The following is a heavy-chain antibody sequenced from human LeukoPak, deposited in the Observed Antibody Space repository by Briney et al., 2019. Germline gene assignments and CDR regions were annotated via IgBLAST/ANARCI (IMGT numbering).Heavy chain of an antibody. CDR2: IIPIFGTA. D-gene: IGHD3-9*01. CDR3: ASDNFDWLLSGAFDI. J-gene: IGHJ3*02. Sequence: ASVKVSCKASGGTFSSYAISWVRQAPGQGLEWMGGIIPIFGTANHAQKFQGRVTITTDESTSTAYMELSSLRSEDTAVYYCASDNFDWLLSGAFDIWGQGTMVTVSS. CDR1: GGTFSSYA. V-gene: IGHV1-69*05.